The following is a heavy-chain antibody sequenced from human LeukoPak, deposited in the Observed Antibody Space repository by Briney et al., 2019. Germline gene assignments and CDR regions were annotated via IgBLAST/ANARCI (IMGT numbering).Heavy chain of an antibody. V-gene: IGHV4-30-2*01. Sequence: SETLSLTCTVSGGSISSGGYYWSWIRQPPGKGLEWIGYIYHSGSTYYNPSLKSRVTISVDRSKNQFSLKLSSVTAADTAVCYCARAPRYYGSGSNDYWGQGTLVTVSS. D-gene: IGHD3-10*01. CDR1: GGSISSGGYY. CDR2: IYHSGST. CDR3: ARAPRYYGSGSNDY. J-gene: IGHJ4*02.